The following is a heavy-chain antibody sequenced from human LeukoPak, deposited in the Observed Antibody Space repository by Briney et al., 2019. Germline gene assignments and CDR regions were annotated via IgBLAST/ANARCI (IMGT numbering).Heavy chain of an antibody. CDR3: ARGITRYWFDP. J-gene: IGHJ5*02. CDR1: GFTFSSYW. Sequence: GSLRLSCAASGFTFSSYWMSWIRQPPGKGLEWIREINHSGSTNYNPSLKSRVAISVDTSKNQFSLKLSSVTAADTAVYYCARGITRYWFDPWGQGTLVTVSS. CDR2: INHSGST. V-gene: IGHV4-34*01. D-gene: IGHD1-14*01.